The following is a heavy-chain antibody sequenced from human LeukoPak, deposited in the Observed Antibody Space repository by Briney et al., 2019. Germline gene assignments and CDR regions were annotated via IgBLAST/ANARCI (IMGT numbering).Heavy chain of an antibody. Sequence: GASVKVSCKASGYTFTSYDINWVRQATGQGLEWMGWMNPNSGNTGYAQKFQGRVTITRNTSISTAYMELSSLRSEDTAVYYCARGNIRPQRPQYYGSGSYYEGLRYWGQGTLVTVSS. D-gene: IGHD3-10*01. V-gene: IGHV1-8*03. CDR3: ARGNIRPQRPQYYGSGSYYEGLRY. J-gene: IGHJ4*02. CDR1: GYTFTSYD. CDR2: MNPNSGNT.